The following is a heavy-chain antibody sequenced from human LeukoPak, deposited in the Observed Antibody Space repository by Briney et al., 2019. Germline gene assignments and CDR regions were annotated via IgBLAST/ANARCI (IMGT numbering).Heavy chain of an antibody. Sequence: PETLSLTCAVYGGSFSGYYWSWIRQPPGKGLEWIGEINHSGSTNYNPSLKSRVTISVDTSKNQFSLKLSSVTAADTAVYYCARGQAGTDYFDYWGQGTLVTVSS. CDR3: ARGQAGTDYFDY. CDR2: INHSGST. D-gene: IGHD6-13*01. V-gene: IGHV4-34*01. J-gene: IGHJ4*02. CDR1: GGSFSGYY.